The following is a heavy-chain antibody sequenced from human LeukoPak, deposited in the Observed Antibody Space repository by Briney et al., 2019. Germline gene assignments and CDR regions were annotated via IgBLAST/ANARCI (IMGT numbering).Heavy chain of an antibody. V-gene: IGHV3-30*18. CDR1: GFTFSTYG. Sequence: GGSLRLSCAASGFTFSTYGMHWVRQAPGKGLEWVAFISYDGSNKYYADSVKGRFTISRDNSRNTLYLQMNSLRAEDTALYYCAKDGFGWPFDYWGQGTLVTVSS. CDR2: ISYDGSNK. J-gene: IGHJ4*02. CDR3: AKDGFGWPFDY. D-gene: IGHD6-19*01.